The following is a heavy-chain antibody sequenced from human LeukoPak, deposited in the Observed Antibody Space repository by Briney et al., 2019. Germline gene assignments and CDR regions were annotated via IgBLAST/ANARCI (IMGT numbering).Heavy chain of an antibody. Sequence: LRLSCAASGIIFSDYYMCWIRQAPGKGLEWIPYITSRGDSIQYADSVKARFTISRDNAKNSVHLQMSSLRAEDTAVYYCARADSSWYWGWFDPWGQGILVTVSS. D-gene: IGHD6-13*01. J-gene: IGHJ5*02. CDR2: ITSRGDSI. CDR1: GIIFSDYY. V-gene: IGHV3-11*01. CDR3: ARADSSWYWGWFDP.